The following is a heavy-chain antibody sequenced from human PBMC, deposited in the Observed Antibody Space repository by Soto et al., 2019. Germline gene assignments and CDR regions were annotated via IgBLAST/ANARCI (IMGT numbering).Heavy chain of an antibody. Sequence: SETLSLTCTVSGGSISSYYWSWIRQPPGKGLEWIGYIYYSGSTNYNPSLKSRVTISVDTSKNQFPLKLSSVTAADTAVYYCARDVGAWELTGFDPWGQGTLVTVSS. CDR1: GGSISSYY. V-gene: IGHV4-59*01. CDR2: IYYSGST. J-gene: IGHJ5*02. D-gene: IGHD1-26*01. CDR3: ARDVGAWELTGFDP.